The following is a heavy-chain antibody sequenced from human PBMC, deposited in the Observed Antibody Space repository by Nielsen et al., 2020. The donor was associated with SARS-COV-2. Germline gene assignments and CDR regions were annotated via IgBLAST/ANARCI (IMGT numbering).Heavy chain of an antibody. Sequence: SETLSLTCTVSGGSISSYYWSWIRQPPGKGLEWIGYIYYSGSTNYNPSLKSRVTISVDTSKNQFSLKLSSVTAADTAVYYCARASYYYDSSGYGYYYYYMDVWGKGTTVTVSS. J-gene: IGHJ6*03. CDR2: IYYSGST. D-gene: IGHD3-22*01. V-gene: IGHV4-59*01. CDR3: ARASYYYDSSGYGYYYYYMDV. CDR1: GGSISSYY.